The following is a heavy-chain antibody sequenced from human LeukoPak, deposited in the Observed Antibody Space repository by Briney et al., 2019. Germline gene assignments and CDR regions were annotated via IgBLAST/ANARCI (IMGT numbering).Heavy chain of an antibody. D-gene: IGHD2-2*01. Sequence: CSGGTTYYADSLKGRFTISRDNSNNTLYLQMNSLRAEDTAVYYCAKDFPPGVVPAAIFDYWGQGTLVTVSS. CDR2: CSGGTT. J-gene: IGHJ4*02. V-gene: IGHV3-23*01. CDR3: AKDFPPGVVPAAIFDY.